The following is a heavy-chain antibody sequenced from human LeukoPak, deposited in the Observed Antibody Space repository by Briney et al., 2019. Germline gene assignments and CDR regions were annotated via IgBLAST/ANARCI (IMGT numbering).Heavy chain of an antibody. CDR1: GGSISSRSHY. CDR3: ARLTSGCYSFDY. CDR2: IYYSGST. D-gene: IGHD1-26*01. Sequence: SETLSQTCTVCGGSISSRSHYWGWIRQPTGKGLEWIGNIYYSGSTFYNPSLKSRVTISVDTSKNQFSLKLSSVTAADTAVYFCARLTSGCYSFDYWGEGTLVIVSA. J-gene: IGHJ4*02. V-gene: IGHV4-39*01.